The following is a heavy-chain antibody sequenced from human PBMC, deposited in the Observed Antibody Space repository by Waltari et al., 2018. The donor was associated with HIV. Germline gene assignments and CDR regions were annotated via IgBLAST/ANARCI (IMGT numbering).Heavy chain of an antibody. J-gene: IGHJ4*02. CDR3: ARGGVAVPGIHY. Sequence: DVQVVESGGGLVKPGSGFTFGDYGVSWFRQAPGKGLEWVGFIRLKANGGATQYGASVKGRFTISREDSKSVAYLQMNSLEIEDTAVYFCARGGVAVPGIHYWGQGTLVTVSS. CDR2: IRLKANGGAT. V-gene: IGHV3-49*05. D-gene: IGHD6-19*01. CDR1: GFTFGDYG.